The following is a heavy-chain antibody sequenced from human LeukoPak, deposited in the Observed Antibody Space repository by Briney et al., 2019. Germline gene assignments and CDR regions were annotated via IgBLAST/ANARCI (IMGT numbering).Heavy chain of an antibody. CDR1: GFTFSSYA. V-gene: IGHV3-23*01. J-gene: IGHJ4*02. Sequence: SGGSLRLSCAASGFTFSSYAMSWVRQAPGKGLEWVSAISGSGGSTYYADSVKGRFTISRDNSKNTLYLQMNSLRAEDTGVYYWGKDQGVVVPERHFDYWGKGTGVTVSS. CDR2: ISGSGGST. D-gene: IGHD2-2*01. CDR3: GKDQGVVVPERHFDY.